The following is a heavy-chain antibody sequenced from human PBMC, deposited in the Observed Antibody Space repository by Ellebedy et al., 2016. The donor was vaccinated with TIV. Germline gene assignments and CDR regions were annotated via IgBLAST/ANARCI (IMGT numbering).Heavy chain of an antibody. CDR3: ARSGLGNNWLGP. V-gene: IGHV4-59*01. D-gene: IGHD3-10*01. CDR1: GVSITNYY. J-gene: IGHJ5*02. CDR2: IHSGGSA. Sequence: MPSETLSLTCSVSGVSITNYYWNWIRHSPEKGLEWIAYIHSGGSADYNPSLKSRLTMSLDMSKNQLFLKLNFVTAADAAVYYCARSGLGNNWLGPWGQGALVTVSS.